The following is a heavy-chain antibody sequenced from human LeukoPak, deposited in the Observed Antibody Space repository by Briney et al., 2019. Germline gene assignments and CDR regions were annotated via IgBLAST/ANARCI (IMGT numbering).Heavy chain of an antibody. CDR3: ARGSRDSKFRPCDY. J-gene: IGHJ4*02. V-gene: IGHV3-7*01. Sequence: GSLRLSCTACGFSFSDYWMIWIRQAPQKGLEWVATIKEDGSEKVYLDSVKGRFAISRDNAANSMYLQMDNLRAEDTAVYYCARGSRDSKFRPCDYWGQGTLVTVSS. CDR2: IKEDGSEK. D-gene: IGHD2-21*02. CDR1: GFSFSDYW.